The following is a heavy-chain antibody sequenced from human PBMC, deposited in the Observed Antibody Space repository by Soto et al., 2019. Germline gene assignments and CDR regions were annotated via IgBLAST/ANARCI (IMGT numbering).Heavy chain of an antibody. V-gene: IGHV4-61*08. J-gene: IGHJ4*02. Sequence: PSETLSLTCTVSGGSISSGGYYWSWIRQHPGTGLEWIGYIYYSGSTNYNTSLRSRVTISVDTSKNQFSLILSSVTAADTAVYYCARGQADYYDSSGYSQRYYFDYWGQGTLVTVSS. CDR3: ARGQADYYDSSGYSQRYYFDY. D-gene: IGHD3-22*01. CDR2: IYYSGST. CDR1: GGSISSGGYY.